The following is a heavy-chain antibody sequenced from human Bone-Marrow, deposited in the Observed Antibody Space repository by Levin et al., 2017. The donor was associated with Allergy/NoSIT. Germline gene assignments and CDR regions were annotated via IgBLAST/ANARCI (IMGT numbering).Heavy chain of an antibody. CDR3: AKLEYCYDGSCPSSAEYFQH. CDR2: ISGSGTNT. V-gene: IGHV3-23*01. D-gene: IGHD2-15*01. Sequence: GESLKISCAASGFTFSRDAMSWVRQAPGKGLEWVSAISGSGTNTYYADSVKGRFTISRDNSKNTLYLQMNGLRAEDTAVYYCAKLEYCYDGSCPSSAEYFQHWGQGTLVTVSS. J-gene: IGHJ1*01. CDR1: GFTFSRDA.